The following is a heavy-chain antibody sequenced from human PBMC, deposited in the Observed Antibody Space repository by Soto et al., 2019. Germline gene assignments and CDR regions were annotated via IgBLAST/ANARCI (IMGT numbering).Heavy chain of an antibody. CDR3: AKSLSAIPGDS. Sequence: EVQLVESGGGLVQSGGSLRLSCAASGFTFSTYWMSWVRQGPGTGPEWVANIKQDGSERYYADSVKGRFTISRDNAKSSLYLQMTSLRAEDTAVYHCAKSLSAIPGDSWGQGTLVTVSS. V-gene: IGHV3-7*05. J-gene: IGHJ4*02. CDR2: IKQDGSER. D-gene: IGHD2-2*01. CDR1: GFTFSTYW.